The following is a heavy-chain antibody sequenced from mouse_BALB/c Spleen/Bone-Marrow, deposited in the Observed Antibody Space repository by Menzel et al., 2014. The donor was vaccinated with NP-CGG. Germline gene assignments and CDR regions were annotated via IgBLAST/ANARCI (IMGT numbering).Heavy chain of an antibody. Sequence: QVQLKQSGAELARPGASVKMSCEASGYTFSFYTMYWVKQRPGQGLEWIGYINPTSDYTDYNQKFKDKATLTADKSSSTAYMQPSSLTSEDSAVYYCARAGVYAPFVYWGQGTLVTVSA. D-gene: IGHD2-3*01. J-gene: IGHJ3*01. CDR3: ARAGVYAPFVY. CDR1: GYTFSFYT. CDR2: INPTSDYT. V-gene: IGHV1-4*01.